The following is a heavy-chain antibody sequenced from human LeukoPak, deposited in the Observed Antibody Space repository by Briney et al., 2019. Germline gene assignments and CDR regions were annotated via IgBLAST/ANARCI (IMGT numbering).Heavy chain of an antibody. V-gene: IGHV4-34*01. CDR2: INHSGST. CDR1: GGSFSGYY. CDR3: AGVRIEYNWFDP. D-gene: IGHD2-21*01. J-gene: IGHJ5*02. Sequence: SETLSLTCAVYGGSFSGYYWSWIRQPPGKGLEWIGEINHSGSTNYNPSLKSRVTISVDTSKNQFSLKLSSVTAADTAVYYCAGVRIEYNWFDPWGQGTLVTVSS.